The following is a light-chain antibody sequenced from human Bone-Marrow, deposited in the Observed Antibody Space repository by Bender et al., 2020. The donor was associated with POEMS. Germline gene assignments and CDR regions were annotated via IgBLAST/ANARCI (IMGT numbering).Light chain of an antibody. CDR2: EGS. CDR3: SSYTTSSTLV. CDR1: SSDVGSFNL. Sequence: QSALTQPASVSGSPGQSITISCTGTSSDVGSFNLLSWYQQHPGKAPKPLIYEGSKRPSGVSNRFSGSKSGNTASLTISGLQAEDEGDYYCSSYTTSSTLVFGGGTKLTVL. V-gene: IGLV2-14*02. J-gene: IGLJ2*01.